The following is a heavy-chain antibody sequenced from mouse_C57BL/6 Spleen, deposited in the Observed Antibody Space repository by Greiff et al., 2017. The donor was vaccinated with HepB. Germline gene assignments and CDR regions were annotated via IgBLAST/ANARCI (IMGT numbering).Heavy chain of an antibody. CDR2: IHPNSGST. Sequence: QVQLQQPGAELVKPGASVKLSCKASGYTFTSYWMHWVKQRPGQGLEWIGMIHPNSGSTNYNEKFKSKATLTVDKSSSTAYMQLSSLTAEDSAVYYCARAIYDYVAWCAYWGQGTLVTVSA. V-gene: IGHV1-64*01. J-gene: IGHJ3*01. D-gene: IGHD2-4*01. CDR3: ARAIYDYVAWCAY. CDR1: GYTFTSYW.